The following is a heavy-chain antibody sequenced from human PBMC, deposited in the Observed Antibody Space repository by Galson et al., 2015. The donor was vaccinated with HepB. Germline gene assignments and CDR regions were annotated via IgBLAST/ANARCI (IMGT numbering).Heavy chain of an antibody. CDR2: IRYDGSNK. CDR1: GFTFSSYG. J-gene: IGHJ4*02. Sequence: SLRLSCAASGFTFSSYGMHWVRQAPGKGLEWVAFIRYDGSNKYYADSVKGRFTISRDNSKNTLYLQMNSLWVDDTAIYYCTSLSSSASNSFDYWGQGTLVTVSS. D-gene: IGHD6-6*01. CDR3: TSLSSSASNSFDY. V-gene: IGHV3-30*02.